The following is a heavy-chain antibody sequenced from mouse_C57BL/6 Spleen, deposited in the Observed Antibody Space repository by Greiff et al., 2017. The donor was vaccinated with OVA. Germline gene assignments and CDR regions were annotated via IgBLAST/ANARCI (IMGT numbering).Heavy chain of an antibody. CDR3: AREGTTVVATDYFDY. CDR2: INPSNGGT. D-gene: IGHD1-1*01. V-gene: IGHV1-53*01. J-gene: IGHJ2*01. Sequence: QVQLQQPGTELVKPGASVKLSCKASGYTFTSYWMHWVKQRPGQGLEWIGNINPSNGGTNYNEKLKSKATLTVDKSSSTAYMQLSSLTSEDSAVYYCAREGTTVVATDYFDYWGQGTTLTVSS. CDR1: GYTFTSYW.